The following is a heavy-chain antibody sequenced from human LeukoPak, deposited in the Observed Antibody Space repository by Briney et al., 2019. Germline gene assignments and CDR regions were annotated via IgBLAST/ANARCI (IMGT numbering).Heavy chain of an antibody. V-gene: IGHV3-7*03. J-gene: IGHJ4*02. CDR1: GFTFSSYW. D-gene: IGHD3-9*01. CDR2: IKQDGSEK. CDR3: ARGGRLLRNFDWLPPSAFDY. Sequence: PGGSLRLSCAASGFTFSSYWMSWVRQAPGKGLEWVANIKQDGSEKYYVDSMKGRFTISRDNAKNSLYLQMNSLRAEDTAVYYCARGGRLLRNFDWLPPSAFDYWGQGTLVTVSS.